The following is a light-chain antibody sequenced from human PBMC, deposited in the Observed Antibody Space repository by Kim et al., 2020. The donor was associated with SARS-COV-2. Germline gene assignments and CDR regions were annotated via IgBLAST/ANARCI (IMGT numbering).Light chain of an antibody. Sequence: PGQTATIPCSGYNLGDKYVSWYQQKPGPSPVVVIYQDNQRPSGIPERFSGSNSGNTATLTISGTQAMDEADYYCQAWDSSTHNYVFGAGTKVTVL. V-gene: IGLV3-1*01. CDR3: QAWDSSTHNYV. J-gene: IGLJ1*01. CDR2: QDN. CDR1: NLGDKY.